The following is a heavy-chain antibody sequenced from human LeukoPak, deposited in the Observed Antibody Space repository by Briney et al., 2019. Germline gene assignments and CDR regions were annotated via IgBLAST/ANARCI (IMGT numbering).Heavy chain of an antibody. D-gene: IGHD2-2*01. J-gene: IGHJ4*02. Sequence: GGSLRLSCEVSGFTFRSYWMHWVRQAPGTGLVWVSRINGDGSDTSYADSVKGRFTISRDNAKNTVYLQMDSLRAEDTAVYYCARGYCTSSNCLSRFADYWGQGTLVTVST. CDR1: GFTFRSYW. CDR2: INGDGSDT. V-gene: IGHV3-74*01. CDR3: ARGYCTSSNCLSRFADY.